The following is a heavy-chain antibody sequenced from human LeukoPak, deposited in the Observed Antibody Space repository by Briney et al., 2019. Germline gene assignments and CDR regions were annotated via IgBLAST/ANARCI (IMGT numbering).Heavy chain of an antibody. CDR1: GGSISSYY. CDR2: INHSRST. CDR3: ARWEGGSYYDFDY. Sequence: SETLSLTCTVSGGSISSYYWSWTRQPPGKGLEWIGEINHSRSTNYNPSLKSRVTISVDTSKNQFSLKLSSVTAADTAVYYCARWEGGSYYDFDYWGQGTLVTVSS. V-gene: IGHV4-34*01. J-gene: IGHJ4*02. D-gene: IGHD1-26*01.